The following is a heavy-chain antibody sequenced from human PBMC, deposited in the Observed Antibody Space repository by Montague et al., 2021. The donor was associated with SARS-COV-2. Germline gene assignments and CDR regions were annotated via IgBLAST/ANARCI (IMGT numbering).Heavy chain of an antibody. CDR3: SRGTLRFGMDV. V-gene: IGHV6-1*01. CDR1: GDSVSRNTAF. D-gene: IGHD4-17*01. Sequence: CAISGDSVSRNTAFWNWVRQSPSRGLEFLGRPYYRSKWQNDYAVSVRSRITINPDTSKNQFSLHLNSVTPEDTAVYYCSRGTLRFGMDVWGQGTTVTVSS. J-gene: IGHJ6*02. CDR2: PYYRSKWQN.